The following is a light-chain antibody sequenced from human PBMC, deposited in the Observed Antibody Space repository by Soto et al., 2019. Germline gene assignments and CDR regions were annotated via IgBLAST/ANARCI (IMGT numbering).Light chain of an antibody. J-gene: IGKJ4*01. CDR2: GAS. Sequence: EIVLTQSPGTLSLSPGERATLSCRASQSVSSSYLAWYQQKPGQAPRLLIYGASSRATGIPDRVSGSGSETDFTLTISRLEPEDFAVYYCHQYDSSPLTFGGGTKVEIK. V-gene: IGKV3-20*01. CDR3: HQYDSSPLT. CDR1: QSVSSSY.